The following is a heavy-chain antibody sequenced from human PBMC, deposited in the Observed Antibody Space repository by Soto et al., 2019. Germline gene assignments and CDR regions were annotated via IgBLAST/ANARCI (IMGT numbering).Heavy chain of an antibody. CDR1: RFTFSDFA. V-gene: IGHV3-23*01. Sequence: DVQLLESGGGLVQPGGSLTLSCAASRFTFSDFAMSWVRQAPGKGLEWVSSIGGGGTDTYYADSVKGRFTISRDNSKNTLYLQMDSLRGEETAVYYCAKDAVPYSGKWDWFDSWGQGTLVIVSS. J-gene: IGHJ5*01. CDR3: AKDAVPYSGKWDWFDS. D-gene: IGHD1-26*01. CDR2: IGGGGTDT.